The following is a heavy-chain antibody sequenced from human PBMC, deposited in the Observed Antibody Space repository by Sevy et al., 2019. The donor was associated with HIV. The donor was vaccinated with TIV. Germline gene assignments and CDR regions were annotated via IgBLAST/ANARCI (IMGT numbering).Heavy chain of an antibody. D-gene: IGHD2-21*01. CDR1: GFSFSGSW. Sequence: GGSLRLSCAASGFSFSGSWMHWVRQAPGKGLVWVARINPDGSYIDYAGSVEGRFTISRDNAKSTLFLQMNSLRPDDTARYYCAREVRGIDDYWGQGTLVTVSS. J-gene: IGHJ4*02. CDR2: INPDGSYI. V-gene: IGHV3-74*01. CDR3: AREVRGIDDY.